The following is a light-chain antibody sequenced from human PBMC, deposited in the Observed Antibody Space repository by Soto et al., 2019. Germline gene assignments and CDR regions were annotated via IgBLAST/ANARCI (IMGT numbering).Light chain of an antibody. J-gene: IGKJ1*01. Sequence: DIQMTQSRPSLSASVGDRVTITCRASQDVSNDLGWCQQKPGKAPKRLIFGASNLESGVPSRFSATGSGTEFILTTTTLQPEDFATYYCLHHTYIWCFGKGTKVDIK. V-gene: IGKV1-17*01. CDR2: GAS. CDR3: LHHTYIWC. CDR1: QDVSND.